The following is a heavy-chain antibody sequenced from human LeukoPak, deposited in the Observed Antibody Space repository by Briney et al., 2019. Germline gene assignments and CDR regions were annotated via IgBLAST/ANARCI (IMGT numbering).Heavy chain of an antibody. D-gene: IGHD2-2*01. J-gene: IGHJ4*02. V-gene: IGHV3-74*01. Sequence: AGGSLRLSCAASGFSFSSYWMHWVRQAPGKGLVWVSRINSDGSSTSYADSVKGRFTISRDNAKNTLYLQMNSLRAEDTAVYYCARGYCSSTSCPKAYYFDSWGQGTLVTVSS. CDR1: GFSFSSYW. CDR2: INSDGSST. CDR3: ARGYCSSTSCPKAYYFDS.